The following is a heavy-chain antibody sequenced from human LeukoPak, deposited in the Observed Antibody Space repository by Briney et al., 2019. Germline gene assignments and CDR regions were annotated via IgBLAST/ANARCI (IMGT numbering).Heavy chain of an antibody. J-gene: IGHJ3*02. CDR1: GGSISSYY. V-gene: IGHV4-59*01. D-gene: IGHD1-1*01. Sequence: SETLSLTCTVSGGSISSYYWSWIRQPPGKGLEWIGYNSGSTNYNPSLKSRVTLSADTTKNQISLLLSSVTAADTAVSYCARVERYPLRNAFDIWGQGTMVTVSS. CDR2: NSGST. CDR3: ARVERYPLRNAFDI.